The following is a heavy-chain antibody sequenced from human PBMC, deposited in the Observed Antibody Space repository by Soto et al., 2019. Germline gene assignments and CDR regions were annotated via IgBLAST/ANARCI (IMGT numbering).Heavy chain of an antibody. J-gene: IGHJ6*03. D-gene: IGHD5-12*01. V-gene: IGHV4-59*01. CDR2: IYYSGST. CDR3: AREVSGYESYYYYYMDV. CDR1: GGSISSYY. Sequence: SETLSLTCTVSGGSISSYYWSWIRQPPGKGLEWIGYIYYSGSTNYNPSLKSRVTISVDTSKNQFSLKLSSVTAADTAVYYCAREVSGYESYYYYYMDVWGKGTTVTVSS.